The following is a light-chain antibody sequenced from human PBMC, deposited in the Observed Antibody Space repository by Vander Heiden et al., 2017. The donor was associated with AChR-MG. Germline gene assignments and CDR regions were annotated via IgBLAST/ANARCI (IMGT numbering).Light chain of an antibody. V-gene: IGLV1-51*01. Sequence: QSVVTQPSSVSAAPGQKVTISCSGSSSNIENNYVSWYQQLPGSATKLLMVDNTKRPSGIPDRFSGYKSGTYATLGITGLQTGDEGDDYCGKWDRPLSVCVFGGGTKLTVL. J-gene: IGLJ3*02. CDR3: GKWDRPLSVCV. CDR2: DNT. CDR1: SSNIENNY.